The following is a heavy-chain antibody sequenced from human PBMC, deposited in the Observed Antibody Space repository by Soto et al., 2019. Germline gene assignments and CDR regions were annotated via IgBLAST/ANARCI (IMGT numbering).Heavy chain of an antibody. CDR1: GFTFSSYG. Sequence: QVQLVESGGGVVQPGRSLRLSCATSGFTFSSYGIHWVRQAPGKGLEWVALLSHDGVNENYADFVKGRFTISRDTSKKTLYLQMNSLRVDDTAVYYCARDTGWLLGAFDYWGQGTLVTVSS. CDR3: ARDTGWLLGAFDY. J-gene: IGHJ4*02. D-gene: IGHD3-22*01. V-gene: IGHV3-30-3*01. CDR2: LSHDGVNE.